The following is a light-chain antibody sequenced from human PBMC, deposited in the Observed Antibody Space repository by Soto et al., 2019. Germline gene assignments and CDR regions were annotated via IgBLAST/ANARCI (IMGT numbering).Light chain of an antibody. V-gene: IGKV1-39*01. Sequence: DIQMTQSPSSLSASVGDRVIITCRASQSISSYLNWYQQKPGKAPKLLIYAASSLQSGVPSRFSGSGSGTDFTLTISSLQPEDFATYYCQQSYSTPWWTFGQGTKVEIK. CDR3: QQSYSTPWWT. CDR2: AAS. CDR1: QSISSY. J-gene: IGKJ1*01.